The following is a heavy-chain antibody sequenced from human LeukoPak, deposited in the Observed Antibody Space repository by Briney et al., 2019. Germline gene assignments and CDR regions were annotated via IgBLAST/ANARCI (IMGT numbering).Heavy chain of an antibody. Sequence: GSLRLSCAASGFTFSSYSMNWVRQPPGKGLEWIGEINHSGSTNYNPSLKSRVTISVDTSKNQFSLKLSSVTAADTAVYYCARWSPYDSSGYYSDYWGQGTLVTVSS. CDR3: ARWSPYDSSGYYSDY. J-gene: IGHJ4*02. V-gene: IGHV4-34*01. CDR2: INHSGST. D-gene: IGHD3-22*01. CDR1: GFTFSSYS.